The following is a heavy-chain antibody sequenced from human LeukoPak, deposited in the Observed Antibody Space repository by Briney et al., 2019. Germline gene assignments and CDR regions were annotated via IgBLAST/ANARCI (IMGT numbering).Heavy chain of an antibody. CDR1: GFTFTSYA. CDR3: AKSYSGSRGAFDI. V-gene: IGHV3-23*01. D-gene: IGHD1-26*01. J-gene: IGHJ3*02. CDR2: ISNSGSST. Sequence: GGSLRLSCAASGFTFTSYALSWARQAPGKGLEWVSFISNSGSSTYYADSVKGRFTISRDNSKNTLYLQMNSARADDTAVYYCAKSYSGSRGAFDIWGQGTMVTVSS.